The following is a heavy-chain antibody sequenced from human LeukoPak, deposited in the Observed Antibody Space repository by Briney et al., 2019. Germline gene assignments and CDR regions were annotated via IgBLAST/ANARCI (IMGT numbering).Heavy chain of an antibody. V-gene: IGHV1-18*01. J-gene: IGHJ3*02. CDR1: GYTFTSFG. CDR3: ARGREGVLDAFDI. Sequence: ASVKVSCKASGYTFTSFGISWVRQAPGQGLEWMGWISAYNGTTNYVQKFQGRVTMTTDTSTSTVYMELRSLRSDDTALYYCARGREGVLDAFDIWGQGTMVTVSS. D-gene: IGHD3-10*01. CDR2: ISAYNGTT.